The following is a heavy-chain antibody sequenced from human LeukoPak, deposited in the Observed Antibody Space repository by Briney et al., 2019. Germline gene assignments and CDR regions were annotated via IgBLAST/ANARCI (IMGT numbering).Heavy chain of an antibody. Sequence: SETLSLTCTVSGGSISSSTYYWGWIRQPPGKGLEWIGTIYYSGSTYYNPSLKSRVTISLDTSKSQISLNLSSVTAADTAVYYCARGQRRLQDYWGQGTLVTVSS. CDR2: IYYSGST. CDR3: ARGQRRLQDY. CDR1: GGSISSSTYY. J-gene: IGHJ4*02. V-gene: IGHV4-39*07.